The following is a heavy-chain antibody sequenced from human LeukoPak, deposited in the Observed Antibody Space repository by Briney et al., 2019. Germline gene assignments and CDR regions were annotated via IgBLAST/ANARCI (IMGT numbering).Heavy chain of an antibody. CDR2: INHSGST. J-gene: IGHJ5*02. CDR1: GGSFSGYY. Sequence: SETLSLTCTVYGGSFSGYYWSWIRQPPGKGLEWIGEINHSGSTNYNPSLKSRVTISVDTSKNQFSLKLSSVTAADTAVYYCARGRPSYSSRRCNWFDPWGQGTLVTVSS. D-gene: IGHD6-13*01. CDR3: ARGRPSYSSRRCNWFDP. V-gene: IGHV4-34*01.